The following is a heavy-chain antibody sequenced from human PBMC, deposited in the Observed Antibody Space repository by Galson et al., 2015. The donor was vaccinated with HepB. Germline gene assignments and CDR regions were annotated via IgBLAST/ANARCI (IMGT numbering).Heavy chain of an antibody. D-gene: IGHD3-3*01. CDR1: GYTFTSYG. J-gene: IGHJ5*02. V-gene: IGHV1-18*01. Sequence: SVKVSCKASGYTFTSYGISWVRQAPGQGLEWMGWISAYNGNTNYAQKLQGRVTMTTDTSTSTAYMELRSLRSDDTAVYYCARDHYDFWSGYPSSCFDPWGQGTLVTVSS. CDR2: ISAYNGNT. CDR3: ARDHYDFWSGYPSSCFDP.